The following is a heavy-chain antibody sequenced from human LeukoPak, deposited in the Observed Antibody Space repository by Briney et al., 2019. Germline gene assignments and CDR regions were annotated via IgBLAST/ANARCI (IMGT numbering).Heavy chain of an antibody. CDR2: ISYDGSNK. J-gene: IGHJ4*02. V-gene: IGHV3-30*18. Sequence: GGSLRLSCAATGFTFSNYDMHWVRQAPGKGLEWVAVISYDGSNKYYADSVKGRFTISRDNSKNTVYLQINSLRTEDTAVYYCAKDREGTTFDYWGQRTLVTVSS. D-gene: IGHD1-7*01. CDR3: AKDREGTTFDY. CDR1: GFTFSNYD.